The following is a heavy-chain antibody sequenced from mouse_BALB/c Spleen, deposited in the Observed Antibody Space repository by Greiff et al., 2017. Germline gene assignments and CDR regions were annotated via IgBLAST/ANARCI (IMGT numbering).Heavy chain of an antibody. CDR2: INPSTGYT. CDR3: ARNYRYDVYYAMDY. J-gene: IGHJ4*01. CDR1: GYTFTSYW. V-gene: IGHV1-7*01. Sequence: QVHVKQSGAELAKPGASVKMSCKASGYTFTSYWMHWVNQRPGQGLEWIGYINPSTGYTEYNQKFKDKATLTADKSSSTAYMQLSSLTSEDSAVYYCARNYRYDVYYAMDYWGQGTSVTVSS. D-gene: IGHD2-14*01.